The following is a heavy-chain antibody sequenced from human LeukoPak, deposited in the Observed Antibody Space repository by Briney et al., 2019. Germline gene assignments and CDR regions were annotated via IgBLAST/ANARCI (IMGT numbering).Heavy chain of an antibody. CDR1: GYTLNELS. CDR2: VNPNSGNT. J-gene: IGHJ5*02. CDR3: ARHPNLYDYGGNNDWFDP. V-gene: IGHV1-8*01. D-gene: IGHD4-23*01. Sequence: ASVKVSCKVSGYTLNELSMHWVRQAPGKGLEWMGWVNPNSGNTGYAQKFQGRVTMTRNTSISTAYMELSSVTAADTAVYYCARHPNLYDYGGNNDWFDPWGQGTLVTVSS.